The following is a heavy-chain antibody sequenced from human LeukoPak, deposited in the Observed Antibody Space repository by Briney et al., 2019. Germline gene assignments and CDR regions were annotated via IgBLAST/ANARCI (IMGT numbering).Heavy chain of an antibody. D-gene: IGHD4-17*01. Sequence: SETLSLTCAVYGGSFSGYYWSWIRQPPGKGLEWIGEINHSGSTNYNPSLKSRVTISVGTSKNQFSLKLSSVTAADTAVYYCGSTDPYYYYYYGMDVWGQGTTVTVSS. CDR2: INHSGST. CDR1: GGSFSGYY. CDR3: GSTDPYYYYYYGMDV. V-gene: IGHV4-34*01. J-gene: IGHJ6*02.